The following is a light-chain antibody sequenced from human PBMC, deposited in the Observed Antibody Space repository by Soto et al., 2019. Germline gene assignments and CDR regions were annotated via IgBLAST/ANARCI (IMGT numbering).Light chain of an antibody. V-gene: IGKV3-15*01. CDR3: QQYNYWPPGLFT. Sequence: EIVMTQSPATLSVSPGERATLSCRASQSVSSNLAWYQQKPGQAPRLLIYGASTRATGIPARFSGSGSGTEFTLTISSLQSEDFAVYYCQQYNYWPPGLFTFGPGTKVDIK. J-gene: IGKJ3*01. CDR1: QSVSSN. CDR2: GAS.